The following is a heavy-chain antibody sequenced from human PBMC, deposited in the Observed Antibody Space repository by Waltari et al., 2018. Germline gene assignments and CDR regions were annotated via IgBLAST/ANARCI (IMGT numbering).Heavy chain of an antibody. CDR3: AGDSTSNY. CDR2: ISGSGGST. J-gene: IGHJ4*02. CDR1: GFTFSSDA. V-gene: IGHV3-23*01. D-gene: IGHD4-17*01. Sequence: EVQLLDSGGGLVQPGGSLRLSCAASGFTFSSDAMSWVRQAPGKGLEWVSGISGSGGSTYYADSVKGRFTISRDNSKNTLYLQMDSLRAEDAAVYYCAGDSTSNYWGQGTLVTVSS.